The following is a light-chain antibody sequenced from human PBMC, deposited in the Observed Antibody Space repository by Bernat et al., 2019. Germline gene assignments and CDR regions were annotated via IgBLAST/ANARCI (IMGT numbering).Light chain of an antibody. CDR2: GAS. V-gene: IGKV3-20*01. CDR1: QSVSSNY. CDR3: QQYGSSPYT. J-gene: IGKJ2*01. Sequence: EIVLTQSPGTLSLSPGERATLSCRASQSVSSNYLAWYQQKPGQAPRPLIYGASSRATGIPDRFSGSGSGTDFPLTISRLEPEDFAVYYCQQYGSSPYTFGQGTNLEIK.